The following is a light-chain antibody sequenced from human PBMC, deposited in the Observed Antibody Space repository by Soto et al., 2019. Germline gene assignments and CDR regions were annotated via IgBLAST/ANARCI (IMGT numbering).Light chain of an antibody. V-gene: IGLV2-14*01. J-gene: IGLJ1*01. Sequence: QSALTQPASVSLSPGQTISIPCTGTGSDVGGYKYVSWYQQHPGKAPKLIIYEVSGRPSGVSNRFSGSKSGNTASLTISGLQAEDEADYYCSSYSTSTTLGVFGTGTKVTVL. CDR1: GSDVGGYKY. CDR3: SSYSTSTTLGV. CDR2: EVS.